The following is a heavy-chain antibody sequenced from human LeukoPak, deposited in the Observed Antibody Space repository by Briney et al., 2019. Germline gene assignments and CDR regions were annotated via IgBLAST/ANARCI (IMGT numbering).Heavy chain of an antibody. CDR3: AREERTLGFDP. CDR2: TSSSSSYI. D-gene: IGHD1-26*01. J-gene: IGHJ5*02. Sequence: GGSLRLSCAASGFTFSSYSMHWVRQAPGKGLEWVSSTSSSSSYIYYADSVRGRFTISRDNAKNSLYLQMDSLRAEDTAVYYCAREERTLGFDPWGQGTLVTVSS. V-gene: IGHV3-21*01. CDR1: GFTFSSYS.